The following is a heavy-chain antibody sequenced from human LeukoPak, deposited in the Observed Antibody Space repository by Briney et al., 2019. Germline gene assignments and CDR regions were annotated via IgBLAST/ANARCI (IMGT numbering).Heavy chain of an antibody. D-gene: IGHD1-26*01. V-gene: IGHV1-2*02. CDR3: ARDLMVATTFYYYYYGMDV. CDR1: GYTFTGYY. J-gene: IGHJ6*02. CDR2: INPNSGGT. Sequence: GASVKVSCKASGYTFTGYYMHWVRQAPGQGLEWMGWINPNSGGTNYAQKFQGRVTMTRDTSISTAYMELSRLRSDDTAVYYWARDLMVATTFYYYYYGMDVWGQGTTVTVSS.